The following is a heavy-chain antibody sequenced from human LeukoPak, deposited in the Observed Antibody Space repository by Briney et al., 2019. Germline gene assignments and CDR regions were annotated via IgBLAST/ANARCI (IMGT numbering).Heavy chain of an antibody. V-gene: IGHV3-30-3*01. CDR1: GFTFSSYA. CDR2: ISYDGSNK. J-gene: IGHJ4*02. Sequence: GGSLRLSCAASGFTFSSYAMHWVRQAPGKGLEWVAVISYDGSNKYHADSVKGRFTISRDNSKNTLYLQMNRLRTEDTAVYYCARVGTIAAAAHADYWGQGTLVTVSS. CDR3: ARVGTIAAAAHADY. D-gene: IGHD6-13*01.